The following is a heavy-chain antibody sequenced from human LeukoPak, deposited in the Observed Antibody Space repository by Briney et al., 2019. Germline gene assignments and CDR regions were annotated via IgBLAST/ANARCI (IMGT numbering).Heavy chain of an antibody. CDR1: GDSVSNNSAS. Sequence: SQTLSLTCVISGDSVSNNSASWTWLRQSPSRGLEWLGRTYYRSRLYKDYAVSVKSRITINQDTSKNQFSLQLNSVTPEDTAVYYCARWLTTWGQGTLVTVSS. CDR2: TYYRSRLYK. J-gene: IGHJ5*02. V-gene: IGHV6-1*01. CDR3: ARWLTT. D-gene: IGHD3-9*01.